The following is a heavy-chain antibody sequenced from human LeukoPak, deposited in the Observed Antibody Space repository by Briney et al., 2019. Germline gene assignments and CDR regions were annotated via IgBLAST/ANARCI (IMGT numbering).Heavy chain of an antibody. D-gene: IGHD3-22*01. CDR3: AREVRAYYYDSSGYPYFDY. CDR2: ISYDGSNK. V-gene: IGHV3-30-3*01. J-gene: IGHJ4*02. Sequence: GRSLRLSCAASGFTFSSYAMPWVRQAPGKGLEWVAVISYDGSNKYYADSVKGRFTISRDNAKNSLYLQMNSLRAEDTAVYYCAREVRAYYYDSSGYPYFDYWGQGTLVTVSS. CDR1: GFTFSSYA.